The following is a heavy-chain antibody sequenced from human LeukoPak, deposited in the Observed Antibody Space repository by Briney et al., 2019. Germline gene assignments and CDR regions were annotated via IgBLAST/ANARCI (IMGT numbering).Heavy chain of an antibody. CDR1: GGSISSYY. D-gene: IGHD5-12*01. Sequence: SETLSLTCTVSGGSISSYYWSWIRQPPGKGLEWIGYIYYSGSTNYNPSLKSRVTISVDTSKNQFSLKLSSVTAADTAVYYCARSGYRGYDFLWYFDYWGQGTLVTVSS. CDR3: ARSGYRGYDFLWYFDY. J-gene: IGHJ4*02. CDR2: IYYSGST. V-gene: IGHV4-59*01.